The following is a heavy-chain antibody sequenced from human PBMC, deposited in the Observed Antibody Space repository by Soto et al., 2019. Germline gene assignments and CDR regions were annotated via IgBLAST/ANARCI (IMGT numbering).Heavy chain of an antibody. D-gene: IGHD2-2*01. CDR1: GFTFSSYA. V-gene: IGHV3-30-3*01. CDR2: ISYDGSNK. CDR3: ARDGQLLSLYYYYGMDV. J-gene: IGHJ6*02. Sequence: QVQLVESGGGVVQPGRSLRLSCAASGFTFSSYAMHWVRQAPGKGLEWVAVISYDGSNKYYADSVKGRFTISRDNSKNTLYLQMNSLRAEDTAVYYCARDGQLLSLYYYYGMDVWGQGTTVTVSS.